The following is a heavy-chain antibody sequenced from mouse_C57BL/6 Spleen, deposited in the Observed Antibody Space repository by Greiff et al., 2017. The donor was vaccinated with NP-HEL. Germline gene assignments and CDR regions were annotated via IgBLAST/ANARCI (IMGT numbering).Heavy chain of an antibody. J-gene: IGHJ2*01. CDR3: ARSHYYGSSYVGY. D-gene: IGHD1-1*01. V-gene: IGHV1-50*01. CDR2: IDPSDSYT. CDR1: GYTFTSYW. Sequence: QVQLQQSGAELVKPGASVKLSCKASGYTFTSYWMQWVKQRPGQGLEWIGEIDPSDSYTNYNQKFKGKATLTVDTSSSTAYMQLSSLTSEDSAVYYCARSHYYGSSYVGYWGQGTTLTVSS.